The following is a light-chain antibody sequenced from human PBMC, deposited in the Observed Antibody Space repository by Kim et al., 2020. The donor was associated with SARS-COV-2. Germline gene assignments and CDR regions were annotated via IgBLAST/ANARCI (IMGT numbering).Light chain of an antibody. J-gene: IGLJ3*02. CDR3: HSRDSSDNHL. V-gene: IGLV3-19*01. CDR1: SLRRYY. Sequence: VALGQTVRITCQGDSLRRYYASWYQEKLVQAPVLVSYGKNNRPSGIPDRVSGSSSGNTASLTITGAQAEDEADYYCHSRDSSDNHLFGGGTELTVL. CDR2: GKN.